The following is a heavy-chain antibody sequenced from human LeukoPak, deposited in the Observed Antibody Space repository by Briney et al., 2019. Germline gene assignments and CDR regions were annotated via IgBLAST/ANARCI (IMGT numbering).Heavy chain of an antibody. D-gene: IGHD5-12*01. Sequence: GGSLRLSCAASGFTFSSYGMHWVRQAPGKGLEWVAFIRYDGSNKYYADSVKGRFTISRDNSKNTLYLQMNSLRAEDTAVYYCAKEGYSGYDLLVFKFDYWGQGTLVTVSS. J-gene: IGHJ4*02. CDR1: GFTFSSYG. CDR2: IRYDGSNK. CDR3: AKEGYSGYDLLVFKFDY. V-gene: IGHV3-30*02.